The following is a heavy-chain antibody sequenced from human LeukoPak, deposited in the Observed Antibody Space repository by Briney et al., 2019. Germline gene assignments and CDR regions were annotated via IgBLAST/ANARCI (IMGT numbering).Heavy chain of an antibody. V-gene: IGHV3-7*01. J-gene: IGHJ4*02. CDR1: GFTFSTYW. D-gene: IGHD3-22*01. CDR3: ARDIDGYYYGTIGSFLWFDY. CDR2: IKQDGSEK. Sequence: PGGSLRLSCAASGFTFSTYWMSWVRQAPGKGLEWVANIKQDGSEKYYVDSVKGRFTITRDNAKNSLYLRMNSLRAEDTAVYYCARDIDGYYYGTIGSFLWFDYWGQGAQVTVSS.